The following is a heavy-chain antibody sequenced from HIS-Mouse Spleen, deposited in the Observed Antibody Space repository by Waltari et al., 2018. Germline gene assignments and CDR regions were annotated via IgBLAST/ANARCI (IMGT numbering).Heavy chain of an antibody. Sequence: QVQLVQSGAEVKKPGASVKVSCKASGDTFTSYEINWVRQATGQGLEWMGWMNPNSGNTGYAQKFQGRVTMTRNTSISTAYMELSSLRSEDTAVYYCARGHDYSNYFDYWGQGTLVTVSS. CDR2: MNPNSGNT. D-gene: IGHD4-4*01. J-gene: IGHJ4*02. CDR3: ARGHDYSNYFDY. V-gene: IGHV1-8*01. CDR1: GDTFTSYE.